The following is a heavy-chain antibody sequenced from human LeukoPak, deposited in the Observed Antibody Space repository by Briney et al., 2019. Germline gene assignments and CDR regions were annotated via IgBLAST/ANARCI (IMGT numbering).Heavy chain of an antibody. J-gene: IGHJ5*02. Sequence: SETLSLTCSVSGYSISSGFFWGWIRQPPGKGLEWIGSIYNSGTTYYNPSLKSRVTISVDTSKNQFSLKLSSVTAADTAVYYCARYIVGGNWFDPWGQGTLVTVSS. V-gene: IGHV4-38-2*02. CDR1: GYSISSGFF. D-gene: IGHD1-26*01. CDR3: ARYIVGGNWFDP. CDR2: IYNSGTT.